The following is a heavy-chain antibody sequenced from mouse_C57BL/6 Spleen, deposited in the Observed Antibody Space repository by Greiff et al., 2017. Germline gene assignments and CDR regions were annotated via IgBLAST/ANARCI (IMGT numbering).Heavy chain of an antibody. CDR1: GFTFSSYA. D-gene: IGHD1-2*01. Sequence: EVQVVESGGGLVKPGGSLKLSCAASGFTFSSYAMSWVRQTPEQRLEWVATISDGGSYTYYPDNVKGRFTISRDNAKNNLYLQMSHLKSEDTAMYYCARDGGTAFDYWGQGTTLTVSS. V-gene: IGHV5-4*01. CDR2: ISDGGSYT. J-gene: IGHJ2*01. CDR3: ARDGGTAFDY.